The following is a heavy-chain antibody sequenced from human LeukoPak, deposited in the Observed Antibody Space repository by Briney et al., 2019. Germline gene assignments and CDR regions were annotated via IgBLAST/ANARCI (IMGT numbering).Heavy chain of an antibody. CDR1: GYTFTIYA. Sequence: ASVKVSCKASGYTFTIYAMHWVRQAPGQRLEWMGWINTGNGNTKYSQKFQGRVTITRDTSASTAYMELSSLRSEDTAVYYCARSAPRSNYPVDPWGQGTLVTVSS. J-gene: IGHJ5*02. CDR2: INTGNGNT. V-gene: IGHV1-3*04. D-gene: IGHD4-11*01. CDR3: ARSAPRSNYPVDP.